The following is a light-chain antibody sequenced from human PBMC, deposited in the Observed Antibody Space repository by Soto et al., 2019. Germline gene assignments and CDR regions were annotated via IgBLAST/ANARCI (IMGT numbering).Light chain of an antibody. V-gene: IGKV3-20*01. CDR3: QQYGSSPIT. CDR1: QSVSSSY. Sequence: EIVLTQSPGTLSLSPGERATLSCRASQSVSSSYLAWYQQKPGQAPRLLIYGASTRATGIPDRFSGSGSGADFTLTISRLEPEDFAVYSCQQYGSSPITFGQGTRLEIK. CDR2: GAS. J-gene: IGKJ5*01.